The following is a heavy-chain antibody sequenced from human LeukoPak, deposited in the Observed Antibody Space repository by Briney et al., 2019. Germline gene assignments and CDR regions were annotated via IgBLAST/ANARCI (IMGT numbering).Heavy chain of an antibody. V-gene: IGHV3-21*05. J-gene: IGHJ4*02. CDR3: VRDLAAAGTWFDY. CDR1: GFIFRSYD. D-gene: IGHD6-13*01. Sequence: GGSLRLSCEASGFIFRSYDMAWVRQAPGKGLDWIAYIGGRTNYIFYADSVKGRFTISRDNDNNSLFLQMNSLRPEDSALYFCVRDLAAAGTWFDYWGQGTLVSVSS. CDR2: IGGRTNYI.